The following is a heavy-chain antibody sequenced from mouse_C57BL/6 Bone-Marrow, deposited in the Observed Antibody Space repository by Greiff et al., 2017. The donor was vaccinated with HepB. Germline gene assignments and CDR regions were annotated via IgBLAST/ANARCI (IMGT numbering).Heavy chain of an antibody. CDR3: AREEDYDGYYFDY. V-gene: IGHV3-6*01. CDR1: GYSITSGYY. CDR2: ISYDGSN. D-gene: IGHD2-4*01. J-gene: IGHJ2*01. Sequence: DVQLQESGPGLVKPSQSLSLTCSVTGYSITSGYYWNWIRQFPGNKLEWMGYISYDGSNNYNPSLKNRISITRDTSKNQFFLKLNSVTTEDTATYYCAREEDYDGYYFDYWGQGTTLTVSS.